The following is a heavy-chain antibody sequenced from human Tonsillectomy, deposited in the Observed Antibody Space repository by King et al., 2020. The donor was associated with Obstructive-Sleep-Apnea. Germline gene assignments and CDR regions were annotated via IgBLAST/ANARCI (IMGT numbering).Heavy chain of an antibody. CDR1: GYSISGGYY. J-gene: IGHJ6*02. CDR3: ARDRDVYYYDTSGAKYGMDV. D-gene: IGHD3-22*01. Sequence: VQLQESGPGLLKPSETLSLTCTVSGYSISGGYYWGWIRQPPGKWLEWIGSIHHSGSTNYKPSLKSLVTLSIDTSKNQFSLGLSSVTAADTAVYYCARDRDVYYYDTSGAKYGMDVWGQGTTVTVSS. CDR2: IHHSGST. V-gene: IGHV4-38-2*02.